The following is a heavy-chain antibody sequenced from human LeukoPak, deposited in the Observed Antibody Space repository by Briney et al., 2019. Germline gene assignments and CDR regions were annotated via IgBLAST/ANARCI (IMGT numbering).Heavy chain of an antibody. CDR1: GFTFSTYT. D-gene: IGHD3-22*01. Sequence: PGGSLRLSCAASGFTFSTYTMSWVRQAPGKGLEWVSSITSSSSFTYYADSVKGRFTISRDNAKNLLYLQMNSLRVEDTAVYHCARSVGCYYGDFWGQGTLVTVSS. CDR2: ITSSSSFT. CDR3: ARSVGCYYGDF. J-gene: IGHJ4*02. V-gene: IGHV3-21*06.